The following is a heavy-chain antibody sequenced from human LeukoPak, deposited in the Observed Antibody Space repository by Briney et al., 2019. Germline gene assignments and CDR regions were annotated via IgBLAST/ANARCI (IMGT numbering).Heavy chain of an antibody. CDR2: IYYSGST. CDR1: GGSVSSGSYY. D-gene: IGHD5-18*01. J-gene: IGHJ4*02. Sequence: PSETLSLTCTVSGGSVSSGSYYWSWIRQPPGKGLEWIGCIYYSGSTNYNPSLKSRVTISVDTSKNQFSLKLSPVTAADTAVYYCARDELWLHYFDYWGQGTLVTVSS. CDR3: ARDELWLHYFDY. V-gene: IGHV4-61*01.